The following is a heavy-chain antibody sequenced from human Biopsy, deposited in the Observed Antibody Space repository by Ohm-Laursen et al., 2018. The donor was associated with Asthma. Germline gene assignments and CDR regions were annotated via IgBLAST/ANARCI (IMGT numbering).Heavy chain of an antibody. V-gene: IGHV3-33*08. CDR2: IWYDGSIK. J-gene: IGHJ4*02. Sequence: SLRLSCSASGFTLRSYAMHWVRQAPGKGLEWVAVIWYDGSIKYYADSVKGRFSISRDNAKNSLYLQMNSLRAEDTAVYYCARDSYSSGLYDDFESWGQGTLVTVSS. CDR3: ARDSYSSGLYDDFES. D-gene: IGHD6-19*01. CDR1: GFTLRSYA.